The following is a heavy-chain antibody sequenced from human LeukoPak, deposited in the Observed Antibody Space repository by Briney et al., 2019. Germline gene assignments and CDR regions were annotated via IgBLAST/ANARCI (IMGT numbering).Heavy chain of an antibody. CDR3: AREGSSGPIYYFDY. Sequence: GGSLRLSCAASGFTVSSNYMSWVRQAPGKGLEWVSVIYSGGSTYYADSVKGRFTISRDNSKNTLYLQMNSLRAEDTAVYYCAREGSSGPIYYFDYWGQGTLVTVSS. CDR1: GFTVSSNY. J-gene: IGHJ4*02. D-gene: IGHD3-22*01. CDR2: IYSGGST. V-gene: IGHV3-66*01.